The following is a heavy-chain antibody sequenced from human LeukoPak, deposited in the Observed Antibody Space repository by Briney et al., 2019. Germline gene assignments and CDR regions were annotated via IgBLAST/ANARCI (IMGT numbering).Heavy chain of an antibody. J-gene: IGHJ6*02. D-gene: IGHD3-10*01. V-gene: IGHV3-30-3*01. Sequence: PGGSLRLSCAASGFTFSSYAMHWVRQAPGKGLEWVAVISYDGSNKYYADSVKGRFTISRDNSKNTLYLQMNSLRAEDTAVYYCARGLSWFGELFYYYYGMDVWGQGTTVTVSS. CDR2: ISYDGSNK. CDR3: ARGLSWFGELFYYYYGMDV. CDR1: GFTFSSYA.